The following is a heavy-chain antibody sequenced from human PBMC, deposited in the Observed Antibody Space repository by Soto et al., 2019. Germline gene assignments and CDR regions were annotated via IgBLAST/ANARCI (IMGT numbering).Heavy chain of an antibody. CDR3: ARDSGYYYYYNYYGMDV. D-gene: IGHD3-22*01. CDR1: GGTFSSYA. V-gene: IGHV1-69*06. Sequence: QVQLVQSGAEVKKPGSSVKVSCKASGGTFSSYAISWVRQAPGQGLEWMGGIIPIFGTANYAQKFQGRVTITADKSTSTAYMELSSLRSEDTAVYYCARDSGYYYYYNYYGMDVWGQGTTVTVSS. J-gene: IGHJ6*02. CDR2: IIPIFGTA.